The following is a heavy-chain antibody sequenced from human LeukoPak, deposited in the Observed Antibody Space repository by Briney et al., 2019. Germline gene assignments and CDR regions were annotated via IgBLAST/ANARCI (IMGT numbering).Heavy chain of an antibody. CDR3: ARGRGDFWTPNWFDP. D-gene: IGHD3-3*01. Sequence: SSETLSLTCTVSGGSISSYYWSWIRQPPGKGLEWIGEINHSGSTNYNPSLKSRATISVDTSKNQFSLKLSSVTAADTAVYYCARGRGDFWTPNWFDPWGQGTLVTVSS. CDR2: INHSGST. V-gene: IGHV4-34*01. J-gene: IGHJ5*02. CDR1: GGSISSYY.